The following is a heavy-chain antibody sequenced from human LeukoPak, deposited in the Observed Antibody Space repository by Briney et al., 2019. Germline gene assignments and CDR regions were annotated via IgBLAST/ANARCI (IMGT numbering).Heavy chain of an antibody. D-gene: IGHD3-3*01. J-gene: IGHJ4*02. CDR2: LSGSGAGT. Sequence: PGGSLRLSCAASGFTVSSNYMSWVRQAPGRGLEWVATLSGSGAGTYYSDSVQGRLAISRDNSKRTLSLQMNSLRAEDTAFYYCAKAELGVDTFFDYWGQGTLVTVSS. CDR3: AKAELGVDTFFDY. CDR1: GFTVSSNY. V-gene: IGHV3-23*01.